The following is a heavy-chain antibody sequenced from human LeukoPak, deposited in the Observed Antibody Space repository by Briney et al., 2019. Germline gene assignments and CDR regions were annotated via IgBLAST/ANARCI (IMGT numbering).Heavy chain of an antibody. V-gene: IGHV5-51*01. CDR1: GYIFTTCW. D-gene: IGHD4-17*01. CDR2: IYPGDSDT. Sequence: GESLKISCKTSGYIFTTCWIAWVRQMPGKGLEWMGIIYPGDSDTRYSPSFQGQVTISADKSINTAYLQWSSLKASDTAMYYCARQSTTSSPSDYWGQGTLVTVSS. CDR3: ARQSTTSSPSDY. J-gene: IGHJ4*02.